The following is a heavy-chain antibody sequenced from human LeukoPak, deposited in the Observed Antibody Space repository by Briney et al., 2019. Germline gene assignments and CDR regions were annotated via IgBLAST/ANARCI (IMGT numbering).Heavy chain of an antibody. CDR2: ICSSGSTI. D-gene: IGHD1-20*01. V-gene: IGHV3-11*04. J-gene: IGHJ4*02. CDR3: ARDVLMGVTGY. CDR1: GFTFSDYY. Sequence: GGSLRLSXAASGFTFSDYYMSWIRQAPGEGLEWVSYICSSGSTIYSADSVKGRFTISSDNAKNSLYLQMNSLRAEDTAVYYCARDVLMGVTGYWGQRTLVPVS.